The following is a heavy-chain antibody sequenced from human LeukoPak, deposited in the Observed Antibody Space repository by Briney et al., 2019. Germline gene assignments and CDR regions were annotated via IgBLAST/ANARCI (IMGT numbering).Heavy chain of an antibody. V-gene: IGHV3-23*01. J-gene: IGHJ3*02. CDR1: GFTFSSYS. Sequence: GGSLRLSCAASGFTFSSYSMSWVRQAPGKGLEWVSAISGSGGSTYYADSVKGRFTISRDNSKNTLYLQMNSLRAEDTAVYYCAKDPDRCYDFWSGYHAGAFDIWGQGTMVTVSS. D-gene: IGHD3-3*01. CDR2: ISGSGGST. CDR3: AKDPDRCYDFWSGYHAGAFDI.